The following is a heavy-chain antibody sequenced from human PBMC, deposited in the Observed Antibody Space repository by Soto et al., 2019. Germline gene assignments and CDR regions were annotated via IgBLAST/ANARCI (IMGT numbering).Heavy chain of an antibody. CDR2: TYYRSKWYN. CDR3: ARDQAAAYYVWGSYRTLNWFDP. J-gene: IGHJ5*02. Sequence: PSETLSLTCAISGDSVSSNSAAWNWIRQSPSRGLEWLGRTYYRSKWYNDYAVSVKSRITINPDTSKNQFSLQLNSVTPEDTAVYYCARDQAAAYYVWGSYRTLNWFDPWGQGTLVTVSS. CDR1: GDSVSSNSAA. V-gene: IGHV6-1*01. D-gene: IGHD3-16*02.